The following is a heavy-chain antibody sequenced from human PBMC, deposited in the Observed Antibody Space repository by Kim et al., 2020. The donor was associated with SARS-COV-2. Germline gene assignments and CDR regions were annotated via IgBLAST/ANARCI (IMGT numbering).Heavy chain of an antibody. Sequence: SETLSLTCAVYGGSFSGYYWSWIRQPPGKGLEWIGEINHSGSTNYNPSLKSRVTISVDTSKNQFSLKLSSVTAADTAVYYCARGKSGPTEAPRVLRGGAFDIWGQGTMVTVSS. D-gene: IGHD1-26*01. J-gene: IGHJ3*02. V-gene: IGHV4-34*01. CDR2: INHSGST. CDR3: ARGKSGPTEAPRVLRGGAFDI. CDR1: GGSFSGYY.